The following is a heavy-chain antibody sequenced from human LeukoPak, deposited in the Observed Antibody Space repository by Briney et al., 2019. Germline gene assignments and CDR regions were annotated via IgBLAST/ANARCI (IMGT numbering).Heavy chain of an antibody. CDR3: AREGGILGALDY. J-gene: IGHJ4*02. CDR2: IKAYNGDT. V-gene: IGHV1-18*01. CDR1: GYTFTSYG. D-gene: IGHD1-26*01. Sequence: ASVAVSCKASGYTFTSYGITWVRQAPGQGPEWMGWIKAYNGDTNYAQKVQGRVTMTTDTSTTTAYMELRSLRSDDTAVYYCAREGGILGALDYWGQGTLVTVSS.